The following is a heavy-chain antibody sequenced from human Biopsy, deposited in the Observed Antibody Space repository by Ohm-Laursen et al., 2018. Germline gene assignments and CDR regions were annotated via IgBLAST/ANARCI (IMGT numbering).Heavy chain of an antibody. D-gene: IGHD4-17*01. Sequence: SLRLSCAASGFTLSARYMDWVRQAPGKGLEWVGRSRNKANSYVTHYAASVRGRFIISRDGSGNSLYLQMNSLKSEDTAMYYCARVGDYFAYDVWGQGTKVIVSS. CDR2: SRNKANSYVT. CDR1: GFTLSARY. V-gene: IGHV3-72*01. CDR3: ARVGDYFAYDV. J-gene: IGHJ3*01.